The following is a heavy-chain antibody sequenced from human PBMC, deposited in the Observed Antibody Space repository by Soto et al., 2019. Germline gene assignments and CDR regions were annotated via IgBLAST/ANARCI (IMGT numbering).Heavy chain of an antibody. J-gene: IGHJ6*02. CDR2: IIPIFGTA. CDR1: GGTFSSYA. Sequence: SVKVSCKASGGTFSSYAISWVRQAPGQGLEWMGGIIPIFGTANYAQKFQGRVTITADESTSTAYMELSSLRSEDTAVYYCARGNQLLYGYYYGMDVWGQGTTVTVSS. CDR3: ARGNQLLYGYYYGMDV. V-gene: IGHV1-69*13. D-gene: IGHD2-2*02.